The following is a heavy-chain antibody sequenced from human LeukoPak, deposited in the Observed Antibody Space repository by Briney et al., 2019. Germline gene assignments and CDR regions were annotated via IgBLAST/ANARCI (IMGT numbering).Heavy chain of an antibody. D-gene: IGHD2-2*01. Sequence: SETLSLTCTVSHDSLNSRSNYWGWIRQSPGKGLEWIGSIYYNGNAHYNPSLESRVTMSIDESKNQFSLKLRSVTAADTAIYYCARHDCSSTSCYRQNWFDPWGQGTLVTVSS. CDR3: ARHDCSSTSCYRQNWFDP. CDR1: HDSLNSRSNY. V-gene: IGHV4-39*07. J-gene: IGHJ5*02. CDR2: IYYNGNA.